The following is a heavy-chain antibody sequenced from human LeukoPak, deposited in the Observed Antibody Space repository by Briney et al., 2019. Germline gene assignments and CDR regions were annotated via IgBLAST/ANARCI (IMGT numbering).Heavy chain of an antibody. Sequence: GGSLRLSCAASGFTLSSYAMSWVRRTPGKGLECVSTIRDSDGRTYYADSVEGRFTISRDNSTNTLYLQMNSLRAGDTAIYYCAKSGNTETVDYWGQGTLVTVSS. V-gene: IGHV3-23*01. D-gene: IGHD6-25*01. CDR2: IRDSDGRT. CDR3: AKSGNTETVDY. CDR1: GFTLSSYA. J-gene: IGHJ4*02.